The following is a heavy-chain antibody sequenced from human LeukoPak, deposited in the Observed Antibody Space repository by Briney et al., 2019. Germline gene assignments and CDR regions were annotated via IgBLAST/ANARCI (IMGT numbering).Heavy chain of an antibody. Sequence: GGSLRLSCAASGFTFSDYGMHWVRQAPGKGLEWVAFIRYDGSNKYYADSVKGRFTISTDTSKSTLYLQMNSLRAEDTAVYYCAKDWLEYQMVSTSPGDYWGQGTLFTVSS. CDR2: IRYDGSNK. J-gene: IGHJ4*02. D-gene: IGHD2/OR15-2a*01. V-gene: IGHV3-30*02. CDR1: GFTFSDYG. CDR3: AKDWLEYQMVSTSPGDY.